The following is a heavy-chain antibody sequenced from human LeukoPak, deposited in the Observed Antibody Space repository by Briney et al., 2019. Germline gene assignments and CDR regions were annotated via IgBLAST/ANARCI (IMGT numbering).Heavy chain of an antibody. V-gene: IGHV3-15*01. CDR1: GFTFSNAW. CDR2: IKSKTDGGTT. Sequence: GGSLRLSCAASGFTFSNAWMSWVRQAPGKGLEWVGRIKSKTDGGTTDYAAPVKGRFTISRDDSKNTLYLQMNSLKTEDTAVYYCTTGRTQYDILTGYFTADGMDVWGQGTTVTVSS. D-gene: IGHD3-9*01. J-gene: IGHJ6*02. CDR3: TTGRTQYDILTGYFTADGMDV.